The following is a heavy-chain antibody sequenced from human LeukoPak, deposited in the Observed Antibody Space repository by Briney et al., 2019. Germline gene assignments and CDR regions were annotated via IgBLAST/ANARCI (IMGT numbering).Heavy chain of an antibody. Sequence: SETLSLTCTVSGGSISSYYWSWIRQPPGKGLEWIGYIYYSGSTNYNPFLKSRVTISVDTSKNRFSLKLRSVTAADTAVYYCASPKWELLDAFDIWGQGTMVTVSS. CDR2: IYYSGST. D-gene: IGHD1-26*01. V-gene: IGHV4-59*01. CDR1: GGSISSYY. J-gene: IGHJ3*02. CDR3: ASPKWELLDAFDI.